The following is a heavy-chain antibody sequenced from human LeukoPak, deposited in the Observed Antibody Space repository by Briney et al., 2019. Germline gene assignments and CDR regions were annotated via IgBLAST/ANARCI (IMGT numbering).Heavy chain of an antibody. D-gene: IGHD6-6*01. CDR1: GYTFTSYG. V-gene: IGHV1-18*01. J-gene: IGHJ4*02. CDR3: ARDIGVDSSSSFVDY. CDR2: ISAYNGNT. Sequence: ASVKVSCKASGYTFTSYGISWVRQAPGQGLEWMGWISAYNGNTNYAQKLQGRVTMTTDTSTSTAYMELRSLRSDDTAVYYCARDIGVDSSSSFVDYWGQGTLVTVSS.